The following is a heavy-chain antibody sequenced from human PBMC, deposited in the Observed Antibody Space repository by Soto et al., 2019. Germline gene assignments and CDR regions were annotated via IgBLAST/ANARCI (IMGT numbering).Heavy chain of an antibody. D-gene: IGHD2-8*02. Sequence: QVQLVQSGAEVRKPGSSAKVSCKAPGSTLSTYAMSWVRQAPGQGLEWMGGIVPVFATPTYAQRFQGRVTITADESTNTAYMELSSLRSEDTAVYYCARHSGPQFYYYAMDVWGQGTTVTVSS. CDR1: GSTLSTYA. V-gene: IGHV1-69*01. J-gene: IGHJ6*02. CDR3: ARHSGPQFYYYAMDV. CDR2: IVPVFATP.